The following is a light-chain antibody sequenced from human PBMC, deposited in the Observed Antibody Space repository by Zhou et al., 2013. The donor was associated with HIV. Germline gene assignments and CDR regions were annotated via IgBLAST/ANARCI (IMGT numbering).Light chain of an antibody. Sequence: DIQMTQSPTSLSASVGDRVTITCRPSQTIDNYLNWYQRKPGKAPKLLIHKASSLHFGVPSTFSGSRSGTEFTLTISSLQPDECATYFCQQYNTYPITFGQGTRLEI. CDR3: QQYNTYPIT. V-gene: IGKV1-5*03. CDR1: QTIDNY. J-gene: IGKJ5*01. CDR2: KAS.